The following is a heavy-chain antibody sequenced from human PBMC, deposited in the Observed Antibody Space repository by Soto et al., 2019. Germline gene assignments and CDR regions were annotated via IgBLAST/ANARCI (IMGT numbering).Heavy chain of an antibody. Sequence: EVQLVESGGGLVQPGGSLKLSCAASGFNFSGSAMHWVRQASGKGLEWVGRIRSKTNSYATAYAASAKGRFTISRDDSKDTAYLQMNSLKTEDTAVYYCTRDPRNYYDSIGSANWFDPWGQGTLVTVSS. J-gene: IGHJ5*02. CDR2: IRSKTNSYAT. D-gene: IGHD3-22*01. V-gene: IGHV3-73*02. CDR3: TRDPRNYYDSIGSANWFDP. CDR1: GFNFSGSA.